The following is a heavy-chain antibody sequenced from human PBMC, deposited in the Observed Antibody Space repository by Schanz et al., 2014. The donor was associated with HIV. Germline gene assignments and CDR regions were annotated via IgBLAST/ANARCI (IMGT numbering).Heavy chain of an antibody. CDR2: IIPIFGTT. D-gene: IGHD5-18*01. CDR1: GGPFSSYA. J-gene: IGHJ3*02. CDR3: ASGRFDTVIWWGDAFLI. Sequence: QVQLVQSGAEVKKPGSSVKVSCKASGGPFSSYAISWVRQAPGQGLEWMGGIIPIFGTTNYAQKFQGRVTITADESTSTAYMELSSLRSEDTAVYYCASGRFDTVIWWGDAFLIWGRGTIVTVSS. V-gene: IGHV1-69*01.